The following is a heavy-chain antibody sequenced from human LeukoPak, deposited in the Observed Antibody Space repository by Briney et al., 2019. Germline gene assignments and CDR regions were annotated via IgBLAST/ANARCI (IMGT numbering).Heavy chain of an antibody. CDR3: ARVVSVLPAAYYFDY. CDR1: GFTFSIYW. Sequence: QAGGSLRLSCAASGFTFSIYWMSWVRQAPGKGLEWVANIKQDGSEKYYVGSVKGRFTISRDNAKNSLYLQMNSLRAEDTAVYYCARVVSVLPAAYYFDYWGQGTLVTVSS. V-gene: IGHV3-7*01. CDR2: IKQDGSEK. D-gene: IGHD2-2*01. J-gene: IGHJ4*02.